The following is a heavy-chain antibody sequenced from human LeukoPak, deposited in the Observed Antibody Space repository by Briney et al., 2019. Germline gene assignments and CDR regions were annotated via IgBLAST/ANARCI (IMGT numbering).Heavy chain of an antibody. CDR3: ARELPSGTAVPGTQLDAFDI. CDR1: GDSVSSNSAA. D-gene: IGHD6-19*01. Sequence: SQTLSLTCAISGDSVSSNSAAWNWIRQSPSRGLEWLGRTYYRSKWYNDYALSVKSRITINPDTSKNQFSLQLNSVTPEDTAVYYCARELPSGTAVPGTQLDAFDIWGQGTMVTVSS. J-gene: IGHJ3*02. V-gene: IGHV6-1*01. CDR2: TYYRSKWYN.